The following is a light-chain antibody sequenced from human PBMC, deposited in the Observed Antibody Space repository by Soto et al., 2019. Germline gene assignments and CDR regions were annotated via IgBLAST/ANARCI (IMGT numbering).Light chain of an antibody. Sequence: EIVLTQSPATLSLSPGERATLSCRASQSVGTSLAWYQQKPGQAPRLLIYEAAIRATGIPARFSASGSGTDFSLTISRLEPEDFAVYYCQQRSNSPITFGQGTRLEIK. V-gene: IGKV3-11*01. CDR3: QQRSNSPIT. CDR1: QSVGTS. J-gene: IGKJ5*01. CDR2: EAA.